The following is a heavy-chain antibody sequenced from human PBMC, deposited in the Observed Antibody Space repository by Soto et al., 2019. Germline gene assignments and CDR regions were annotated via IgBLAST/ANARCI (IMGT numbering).Heavy chain of an antibody. CDR3: AQLACYTRCGGDCSAFDY. CDR1: GFSLTSNDVG. D-gene: IGHD2-21*02. J-gene: IGHJ4*02. V-gene: IGHV2-5*02. Sequence: QITLKESGPTLVKPTQTLTLICTFSGFSLTSNDVGVGWIRQSPGKALEWLALIYWDDDKRYSPSLKSRLSITKDSPKNHVVLTVANMDPVDTATYYCAQLACYTRCGGDCSAFDYWGQGTLVTVSS. CDR2: IYWDDDK.